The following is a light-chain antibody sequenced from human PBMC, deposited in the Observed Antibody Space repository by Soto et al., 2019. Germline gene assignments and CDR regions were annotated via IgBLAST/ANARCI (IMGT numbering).Light chain of an antibody. CDR3: QQSYNTPVT. CDR1: QTVRTY. CDR2: AAS. V-gene: IGKV1-39*01. Sequence: DIPMTQYPASLSASVEDRVTITCRASQTVRTYLNWYQQKPGKAPKLLIYAASNLQSGVPSRFSGSGSGTDFTLTITSLRPEDFATYWCQQSYNTPVTFGQGTRLEIK. J-gene: IGKJ5*01.